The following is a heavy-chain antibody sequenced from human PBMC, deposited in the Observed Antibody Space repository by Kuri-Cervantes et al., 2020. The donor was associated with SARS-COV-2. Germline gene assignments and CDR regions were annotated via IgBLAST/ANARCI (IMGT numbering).Heavy chain of an antibody. D-gene: IGHD3-9*01. Sequence: GESLKISCAASGFTFSSYSMNWVRQAPGKGLEWVSSISSSSSYIYYADSVKGRFTISRDNAKNSLYLQMNSLRAEDTAVYYCAKGYYDILTGYDNWFDPWGQGTLVTVSS. J-gene: IGHJ5*02. V-gene: IGHV3-21*01. CDR3: AKGYYDILTGYDNWFDP. CDR1: GFTFSSYS. CDR2: ISSSSSYI.